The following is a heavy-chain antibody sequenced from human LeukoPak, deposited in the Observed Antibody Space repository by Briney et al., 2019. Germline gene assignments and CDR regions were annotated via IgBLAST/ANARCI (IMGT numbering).Heavy chain of an antibody. V-gene: IGHV3-23*01. CDR1: GFTFSSYA. J-gene: IGHJ4*02. Sequence: GGSLRLSCAASGFTFSSYAMSWVRQAPGKGLEWVSAISGSGGSTYYADSVKGRFTISRDNSKNTLYLQMNSLRAEDTAVYYCAKDQGYDFWSGYYHSDYWGQGTLVTVSS. CDR3: AKDQGYDFWSGYYHSDY. D-gene: IGHD3-3*01. CDR2: ISGSGGST.